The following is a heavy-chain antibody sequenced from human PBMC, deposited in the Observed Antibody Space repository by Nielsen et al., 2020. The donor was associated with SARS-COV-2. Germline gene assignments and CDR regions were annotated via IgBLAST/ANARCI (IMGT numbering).Heavy chain of an antibody. V-gene: IGHV3-20*01. D-gene: IGHD6-13*01. Sequence: GGSLRLSCEAYGLTFDDYGMSWVRQAPGKGLEWVSVINWNGGRNGYADSVKGRFTISRDNAKNSLYLQMNSLRAEDTALYHCASIPAVGDYSYYGMDVWGHGTTVTVSS. CDR1: GLTFDDYG. CDR2: INWNGGRN. CDR3: ASIPAVGDYSYYGMDV. J-gene: IGHJ6*02.